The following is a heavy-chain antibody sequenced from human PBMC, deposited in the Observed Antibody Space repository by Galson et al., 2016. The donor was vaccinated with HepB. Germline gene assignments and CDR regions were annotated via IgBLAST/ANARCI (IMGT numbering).Heavy chain of an antibody. Sequence: TVSGGSISSSSYYWGWIRQPPGKGLEWIGSIYYSRSTYYNPSLKSRVTISVDTSKNQFSLKLSSVTAADTAVYYCARHLKIQLWLRGNWFDPWGQGTLVTVSS. CDR1: GGSISSSSYY. V-gene: IGHV4-39*01. J-gene: IGHJ5*02. CDR2: IYYSRST. D-gene: IGHD5-18*01. CDR3: ARHLKIQLWLRGNWFDP.